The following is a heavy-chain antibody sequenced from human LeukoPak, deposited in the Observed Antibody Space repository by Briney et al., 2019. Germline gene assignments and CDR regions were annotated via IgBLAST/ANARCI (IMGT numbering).Heavy chain of an antibody. Sequence: PSETLSLTCTVSGGSISTYYWSWLRQPPGKGLEWLGYIYYSGSTNYNPSLKSRVTISLDTSKNQFSLKLNSLTAADTAMYYCARSFSPNYYDLLDYWGQGTLVTVSS. D-gene: IGHD3-22*01. CDR3: ARSFSPNYYDLLDY. CDR2: IYYSGST. V-gene: IGHV4-59*01. CDR1: GGSISTYY. J-gene: IGHJ4*02.